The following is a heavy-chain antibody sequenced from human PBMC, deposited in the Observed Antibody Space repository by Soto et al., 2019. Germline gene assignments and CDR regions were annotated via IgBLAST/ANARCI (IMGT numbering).Heavy chain of an antibody. D-gene: IGHD3-10*01. J-gene: IGHJ4*02. CDR1: GGSFSGYY. Sequence: SETLSLTCAVYGGSFSGYYWSWIRQPPGKGLEWIGEINHSGSTNYNPSLKSRVTISVDTSKNQFSLKLSSVTAADTAVYYCARGLSLLWFGERADFDYWGQGTLVTVS. V-gene: IGHV4-34*01. CDR2: INHSGST. CDR3: ARGLSLLWFGERADFDY.